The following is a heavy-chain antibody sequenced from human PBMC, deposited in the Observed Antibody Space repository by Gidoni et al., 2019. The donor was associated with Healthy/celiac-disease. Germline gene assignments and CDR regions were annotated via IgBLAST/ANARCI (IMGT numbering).Heavy chain of an antibody. J-gene: IGHJ6*03. CDR3: ARNRRVYYYYYYMDV. Sequence: QVQLQQWGAGLLKPSETLSLTCAVYGGSFSGYYWSWIRQPPGKGLEWIGEINHSGSTNYNPSLKSRVTISVDTSKNQFSLKLSSVTAADTAVYYCARNRRVYYYYYYMDVWGKGTTVTVSS. V-gene: IGHV4-34*01. CDR2: INHSGST. CDR1: GGSFSGYY.